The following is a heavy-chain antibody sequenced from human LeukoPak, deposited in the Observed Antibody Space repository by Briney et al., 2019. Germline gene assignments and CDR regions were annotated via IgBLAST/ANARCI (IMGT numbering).Heavy chain of an antibody. CDR1: GFTFNNYA. CDR3: AKDLYGDYDFDC. Sequence: GASLRLSCAASGFTFNNYAMNWVRQAPGKGLEWVSVITSSGSTYYADSVTGRFTISRDNSKNTLYLQMNSLRAEDTAIYYCAKDLYGDYDFDCWGRGTLVTVSS. V-gene: IGHV3-23*01. D-gene: IGHD4-17*01. CDR2: ITSSGST. J-gene: IGHJ4*02.